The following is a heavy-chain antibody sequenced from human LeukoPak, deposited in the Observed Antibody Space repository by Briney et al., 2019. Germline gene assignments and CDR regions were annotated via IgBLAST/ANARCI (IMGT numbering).Heavy chain of an antibody. CDR1: GGSFSGYF. Sequence: SETLSLTCAVYGGSFSGYFRHWIRQPPGKGLEWIGEISHSGSTNYSPSLKSRVTISVDTSKNQFSLKLSSVTAADTAVYYCARYYPTGQWTSPWGQGTLVTVSS. V-gene: IGHV4-34*01. CDR2: ISHSGST. D-gene: IGHD6-19*01. CDR3: ARYYPTGQWTSP. J-gene: IGHJ5*02.